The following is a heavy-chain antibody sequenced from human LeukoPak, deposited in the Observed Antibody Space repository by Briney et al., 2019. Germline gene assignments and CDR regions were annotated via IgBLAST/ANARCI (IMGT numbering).Heavy chain of an antibody. CDR1: GGSISSYY. V-gene: IGHV4-59*01. CDR2: IYYSGST. D-gene: IGHD6-13*01. Sequence: SETLSLTCTVSGGSISSYYWSWIRQPPGKGLEWIGYIYYSGSTNYNPSLKSRVTISVDTSKNQFSLKLSSVTAADTAVYYCAREGSSSWYWFDPWGQGTLVTVSS. CDR3: AREGSSSWYWFDP. J-gene: IGHJ5*02.